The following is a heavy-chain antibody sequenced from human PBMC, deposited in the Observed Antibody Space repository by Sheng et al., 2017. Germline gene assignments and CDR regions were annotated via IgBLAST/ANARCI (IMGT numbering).Heavy chain of an antibody. Sequence: EVQLVESGGDLVQPGGSLRLSCAASGFDFSTYEMNWVRQAPGKGLEWISYISSGGSSKYYADSVKGRFTISRDNAKNSLYLQMNSLRAEDTAVYYCARGDCSYTDCRHLVFDYWGQGTLVTVSS. CDR1: GFDFSTYE. CDR2: ISSGGSSK. J-gene: IGHJ4*02. D-gene: IGHD3-16*02. V-gene: IGHV3-48*03. CDR3: ARGDCSYTDCRHLVFDY.